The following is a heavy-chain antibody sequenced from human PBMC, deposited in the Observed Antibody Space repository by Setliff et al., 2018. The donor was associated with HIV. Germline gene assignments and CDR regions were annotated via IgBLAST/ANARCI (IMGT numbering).Heavy chain of an antibody. CDR3: ARQITSVTPEMLVVNDALDV. J-gene: IGHJ3*01. CDR2: IFDSENN. D-gene: IGHD4-17*01. Sequence: PSETLSLTCSVSGDSITHYYWNWIRQPPGKGLEWIGNIFDSENNNYNPSLKSRVSMSVDTSKNQFSLRLTSVTAADTAVYYCARQITSVTPEMLVVNDALDVWGQGKTVTVSS. V-gene: IGHV4-59*01. CDR1: GDSITHYY.